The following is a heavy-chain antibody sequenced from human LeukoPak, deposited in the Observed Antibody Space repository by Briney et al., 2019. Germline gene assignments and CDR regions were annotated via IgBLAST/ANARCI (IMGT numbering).Heavy chain of an antibody. CDR2: INSNSGST. CDR1: GYTFTGYY. Sequence: ASVKVSCKASGYTFTGYYMHWVRQSPGQGLEWMGWINSNSGSTNYAQKFQGRVTMTRDTSINTAYMELSRLRSDDTAVYYCARVLGAEVSYDGFDIWGQGTMVTVSS. CDR3: ARVLGAEVSYDGFDI. D-gene: IGHD3-16*01. V-gene: IGHV1-2*02. J-gene: IGHJ3*02.